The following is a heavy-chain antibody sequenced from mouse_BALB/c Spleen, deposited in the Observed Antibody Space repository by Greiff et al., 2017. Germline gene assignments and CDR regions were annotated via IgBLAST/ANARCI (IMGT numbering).Heavy chain of an antibody. CDR3: ARRGYGSSYEAMDY. V-gene: IGHV5-6*01. D-gene: IGHD1-1*01. CDR2: ISSGGSYT. Sequence: EVNLVESGGDLVKPGGSLKLSCAASGFTFSSYGMSWVRQTPDKRLEWVATISSGGSYTYYPDSVKGRFTISRDNAKNTLYLQMSSLKSEDTAMYYCARRGYGSSYEAMDYWGQGTSVTVSS. CDR1: GFTFSSYG. J-gene: IGHJ4*01.